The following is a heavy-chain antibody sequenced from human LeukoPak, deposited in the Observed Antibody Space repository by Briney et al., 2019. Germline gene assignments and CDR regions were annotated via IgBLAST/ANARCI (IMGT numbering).Heavy chain of an antibody. J-gene: IGHJ3*02. CDR2: IYHSGST. Sequence: SETLSLTCAGSGYSLSSGYYWGWIRQPPGKGLEWTGRIYHSGSTYYNPSLKSRVTISVDTSKNQFSLKLSSVTAADTAVYYCARYSYNYYDSSGYYDDAFDIWGRGTMVTVSS. CDR3: ARYSYNYYDSSGYYDDAFDI. CDR1: GYSLSSGYY. D-gene: IGHD3-22*01. V-gene: IGHV4-38-2*01.